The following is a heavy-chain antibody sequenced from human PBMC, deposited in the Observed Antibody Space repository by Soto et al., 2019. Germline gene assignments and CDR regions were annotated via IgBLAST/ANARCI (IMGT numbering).Heavy chain of an antibody. CDR1: GYSLTSYW. Sequence: PGESLKISCKGSGYSLTSYWIGWVRQMPGKGLEWMGIIYPGDSDTRYSPSFQGQVTISADKSISTAYLQWSSLKASDTAMYYCARLPGYYDSSGYLPAFAFDIWGQGTMVTVSS. J-gene: IGHJ3*02. CDR2: IYPGDSDT. V-gene: IGHV5-51*01. CDR3: ARLPGYYDSSGYLPAFAFDI. D-gene: IGHD3-22*01.